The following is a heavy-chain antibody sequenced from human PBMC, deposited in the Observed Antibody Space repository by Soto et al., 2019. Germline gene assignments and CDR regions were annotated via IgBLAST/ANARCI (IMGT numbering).Heavy chain of an antibody. D-gene: IGHD6-13*01. CDR3: AGARAAAGDYNWFDP. V-gene: IGHV4-34*01. CDR1: GGSFSGYY. CDR2: INHSGST. J-gene: IGHJ5*02. Sequence: SETLSLTCVVYGGSFSGYYWSWIRQPPGKGLEWIGEINHSGSTNYNPSLKSRVTISVDTSKNQFSLKLSSVAAADTAVYYCAGARAAAGDYNWFDPWGQGTLVTVSS.